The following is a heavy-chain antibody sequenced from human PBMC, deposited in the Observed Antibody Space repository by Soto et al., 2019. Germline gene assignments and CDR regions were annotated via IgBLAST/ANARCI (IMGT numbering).Heavy chain of an antibody. J-gene: IGHJ4*02. V-gene: IGHV1-18*01. Sequence: ASVKVSCKASGYTFTSYGISWVRQAPGQGLEWMGWISGYNGNTNYVQKLQGRVTMTTDTSTSTAYMELRSLRSDDTAVYYCARDWGIAVAALNFWAQGTLVTVSS. CDR3: ARDWGIAVAALNF. D-gene: IGHD6-19*01. CDR2: ISGYNGNT. CDR1: GYTFTSYG.